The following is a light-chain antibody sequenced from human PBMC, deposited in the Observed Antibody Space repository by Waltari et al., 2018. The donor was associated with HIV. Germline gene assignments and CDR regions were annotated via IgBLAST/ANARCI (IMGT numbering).Light chain of an antibody. CDR1: SSDIGGFDY. CDR3: SSYSRSSTLVL. V-gene: IGLV2-14*03. CDR2: AVS. J-gene: IGLJ2*01. Sequence: LTQPASVSGSPGQSITISCTGASSDIGGFDYVAWYQQHPGKVPKLIIYAVSDRPSGVSNRFSGSKSGSTASLSISGLQAEDEAVYYCSSYSRSSTLVLFGGGTKLTVL.